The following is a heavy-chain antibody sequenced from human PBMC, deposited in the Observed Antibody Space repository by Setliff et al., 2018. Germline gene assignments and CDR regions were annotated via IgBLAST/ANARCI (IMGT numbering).Heavy chain of an antibody. V-gene: IGHV3-7*01. Sequence: GESLKISCAASGFTFSTYWMSWVRQAPGKGLGWVANIKQDGSEKYYVDSVKGRFSISRDNAKNSLYLQMNSLRAEDTAVYYCARDPHFDSWGQGTLVTVSS. CDR1: GFTFSTYW. CDR2: IKQDGSEK. J-gene: IGHJ4*02. CDR3: ARDPHFDS.